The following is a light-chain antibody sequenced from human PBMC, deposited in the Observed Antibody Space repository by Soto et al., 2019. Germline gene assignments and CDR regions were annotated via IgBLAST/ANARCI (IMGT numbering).Light chain of an antibody. CDR1: QSISSY. V-gene: IGKV1-39*01. J-gene: IGKJ1*01. Sequence: DIQMTQSPSSLSASVGDRVTITCRASQSISSYLNWYQQKPRKAPKLLIYAASSLQSGVPSRFSGRGSGTDFTLTISRLQHEDFATYSCQQSYSTPWTFGQGTKVEIK. CDR3: QQSYSTPWT. CDR2: AAS.